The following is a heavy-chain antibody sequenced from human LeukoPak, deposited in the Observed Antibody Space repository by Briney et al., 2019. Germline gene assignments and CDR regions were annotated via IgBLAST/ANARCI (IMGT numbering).Heavy chain of an antibody. V-gene: IGHV3-66*04. D-gene: IGHD4-11*01. CDR1: GFTVSSNC. Sequence: PGGSLRLSCAASGFTVSSNCMTWVRQAPGKGLEWVSVIYSGGDTYYADSVRGRFTISRDNSKNTLYLQMHSLRAEDTAVYYCARRDYSNYSYDYWGQGTLVTASS. CDR2: IYSGGDT. J-gene: IGHJ4*02. CDR3: ARRDYSNYSYDY.